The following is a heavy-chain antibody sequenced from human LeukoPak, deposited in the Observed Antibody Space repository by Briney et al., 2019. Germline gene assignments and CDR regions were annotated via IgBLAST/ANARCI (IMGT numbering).Heavy chain of an antibody. CDR1: GFTFSSYA. Sequence: PGGSLRLSCAASGFTFSSYAMSWVRQAPGKGLEWVSAISGSGGSTYYADSVKGRFTISRDNSKNTLYLQMNSLRAEDTAVYYCAKDSDRETTVTTLFDYWGQGTLVTVSS. V-gene: IGHV3-23*01. CDR3: AKDSDRETTVTTLFDY. CDR2: ISGSGGST. D-gene: IGHD4-17*01. J-gene: IGHJ4*02.